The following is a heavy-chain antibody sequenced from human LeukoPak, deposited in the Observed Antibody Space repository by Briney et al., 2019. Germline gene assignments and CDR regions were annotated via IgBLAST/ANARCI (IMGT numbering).Heavy chain of an antibody. CDR1: GASISSTSYC. CDR3: ARGLELEPYYYYYYMDV. D-gene: IGHD6-6*01. J-gene: IGHJ6*03. V-gene: IGHV4-61*09. Sequence: SETLSLTCTVSGASISSTSYCWGWIRQPAGKGLEWIGHIHTSGSTNYNPSLKSRVTISVDTSKNQFSLKLSSVTAADTAVYYCARGLELEPYYYYYYMDVWGKGTTVTVSS. CDR2: IHTSGST.